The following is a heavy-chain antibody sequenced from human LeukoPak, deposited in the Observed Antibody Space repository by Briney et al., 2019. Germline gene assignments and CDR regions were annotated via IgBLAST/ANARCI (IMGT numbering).Heavy chain of an antibody. D-gene: IGHD1-26*01. J-gene: IGHJ4*02. CDR2: MYFSGST. V-gene: IGHV4-39*01. CDR1: GGSVSSSFYY. Sequence: SETLSLTCTVSGGSVSSSFYYWGWIRQPPGKGLEWIGSMYFSGSTHYNPTLKSRVTISVDTSKNQFSLKLTSVTAADTAVYYCANAASYSVDYWGQGALVTVSS. CDR3: ANAASYSVDY.